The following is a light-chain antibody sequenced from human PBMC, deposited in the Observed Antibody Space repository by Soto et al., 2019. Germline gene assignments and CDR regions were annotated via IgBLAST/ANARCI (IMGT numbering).Light chain of an antibody. V-gene: IGKV3-20*01. Sequence: EIVLTQSPGTLSLSPGERATLSCRASQSVSSSYVACYQQKAGQAPRLLIYGASSRATGVPDRFSGSGFGTDFTLTISRLEPEDFAVYYCQQYGSSPYTFGHGTKLEIK. CDR2: GAS. J-gene: IGKJ2*01. CDR1: QSVSSSY. CDR3: QQYGSSPYT.